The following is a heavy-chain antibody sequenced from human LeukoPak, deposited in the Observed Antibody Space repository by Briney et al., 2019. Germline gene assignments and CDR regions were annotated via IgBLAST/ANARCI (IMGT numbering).Heavy chain of an antibody. J-gene: IGHJ4*02. CDR2: IYSGGST. V-gene: IGHV4-59*08. CDR1: GGSINSYY. CDR3: ARRAVAGAPYFDY. D-gene: IGHD6-19*01. Sequence: RASETLSLTCTVSGGSINSYYWSWIRQPPGKGLEWIGYIYSGGSTSYNPSLKSRVTISVDTSNNQFSLKLNSVTAADTAVYYCARRAVAGAPYFDYWGQGTLVTVSS.